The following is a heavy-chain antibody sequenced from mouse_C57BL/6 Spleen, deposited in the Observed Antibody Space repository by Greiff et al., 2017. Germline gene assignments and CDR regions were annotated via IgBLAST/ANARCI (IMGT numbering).Heavy chain of an antibody. Sequence: QVQLQQPGAELVRPGSSVKLSCKASGYTFTSYWMHWVKQRPIQGLEWIGNIDPSDSETHYNQKFKDKATLTVDKSSSTAYMQLSSLTSEDSAVYYCARDYYGSSYRRGFDYWGKGTTLTVSS. V-gene: IGHV1-52*01. CDR1: GYTFTSYW. J-gene: IGHJ2*01. CDR2: IDPSDSET. D-gene: IGHD1-1*01. CDR3: ARDYYGSSYRRGFDY.